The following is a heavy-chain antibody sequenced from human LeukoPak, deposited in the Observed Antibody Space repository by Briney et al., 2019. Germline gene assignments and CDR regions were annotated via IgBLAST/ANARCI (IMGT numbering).Heavy chain of an antibody. CDR1: GYTFTNYY. CDR3: AREIGPIQLHLWGSAFDS. Sequence: ASVKVSCKASGYTFTNYYIHWVRQAPGQGLVWMGIIKPSGGSTSYAQKFQGRVTMTRDTSTSTVYMELSSLRSEDTAVYYCAREIGPIQLHLWGSAFDSWGQGTLVTVSS. CDR2: IKPSGGST. V-gene: IGHV1-46*01. D-gene: IGHD5-18*01. J-gene: IGHJ4*02.